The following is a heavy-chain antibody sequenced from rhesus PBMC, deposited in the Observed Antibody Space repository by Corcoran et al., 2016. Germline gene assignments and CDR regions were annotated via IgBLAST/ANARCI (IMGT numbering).Heavy chain of an antibody. J-gene: IGHJ4*01. CDR1: GGSISSGYD. V-gene: IGHV4-76*01. CDR3: ARKNSGWYYFDY. CDR2: IYGSSGST. D-gene: IGHD6-31*01. Sequence: QVQLQESGPGVVKPSETLSLTCAVSGGSISSGYDWSWIRQPPGKGLEWIGYIYGSSGSTQYNPSLKNRVTIAKDASRNQFSLKLSSVTAADTAVYYCARKNSGWYYFDYWGQGVLVTVSS.